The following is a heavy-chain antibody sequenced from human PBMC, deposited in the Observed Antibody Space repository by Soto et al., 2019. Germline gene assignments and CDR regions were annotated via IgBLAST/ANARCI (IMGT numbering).Heavy chain of an antibody. J-gene: IGHJ4*02. D-gene: IGHD1-7*01. Sequence: SETLSLTCTVSGGSISSGGYYWSWIRQHPGKGLEWIGYIYYSGSTYYNPSLKSRVTISVDTSKNQFSLKLSSVTAADTAVYYCARGRELSFDYWGQGTLVTVSS. CDR1: GGSISSGGYY. CDR3: ARGRELSFDY. CDR2: IYYSGST. V-gene: IGHV4-31*03.